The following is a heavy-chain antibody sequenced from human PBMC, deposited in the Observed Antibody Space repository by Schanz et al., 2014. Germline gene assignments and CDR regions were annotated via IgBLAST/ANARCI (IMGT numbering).Heavy chain of an antibody. Sequence: QVQLLQSGAEVKKPGASVKVSCKASGYTFTGYYMYWVRQAPGQGLEWVGWINPNNGGTNYAQKFQDRVTLTRDTSINTAYMELSRLKSDDTAVYYCARVGSSSSTADFDYWGQGTLVTVSS. CDR3: ARVGSSSSTADFDY. V-gene: IGHV1-2*02. D-gene: IGHD6-6*01. J-gene: IGHJ4*02. CDR1: GYTFTGYY. CDR2: INPNNGGT.